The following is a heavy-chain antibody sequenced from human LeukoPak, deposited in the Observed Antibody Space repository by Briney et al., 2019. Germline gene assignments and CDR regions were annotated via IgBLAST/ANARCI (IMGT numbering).Heavy chain of an antibody. CDR2: IYYSGST. D-gene: IGHD3-9*01. V-gene: IGHV4-59*01. Sequence: SETLSLTCTVSGGSISSYYWSWIRQPPGKGLEWIGYIYYSGSTNYNPSLKSRVTISVDTSTNQFSLKLSSVTAADTAVYYCAGSDPRRNHQTYYDILTGRTNDAFDIWGQGTMVTVSS. CDR3: AGSDPRRNHQTYYDILTGRTNDAFDI. CDR1: GGSISSYY. J-gene: IGHJ3*02.